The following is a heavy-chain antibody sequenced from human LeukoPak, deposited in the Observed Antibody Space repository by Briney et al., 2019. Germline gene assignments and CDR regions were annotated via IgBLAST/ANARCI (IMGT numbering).Heavy chain of an antibody. Sequence: GGSLRLSCAASGVTVGDSFISWVRQTPGKGLEWVSVLYWDGCTFYADSVKGRFTISRDDSRNTLYLQMDSLRAEDTAMYYCATKHMSTETDYWGQGTLVTVSS. V-gene: IGHV3-53*01. D-gene: IGHD5/OR15-5a*01. CDR2: LYWDGCT. J-gene: IGHJ4*02. CDR1: GVTVGDSF. CDR3: ATKHMSTETDY.